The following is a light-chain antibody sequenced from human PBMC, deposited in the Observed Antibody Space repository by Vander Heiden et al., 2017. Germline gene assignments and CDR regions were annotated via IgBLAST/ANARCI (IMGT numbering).Light chain of an antibody. V-gene: IGKV3-11*01. Sequence: ETVLTQSPATLSLSPGERATLSCRASENVDVYLAWYQQKPGQAPRLLIYDASNSAAGIPTRFSGSGSGTDFTLTISSLQPEDFAVYYCQQRRNWPPLTFGGGTKVEIK. CDR3: QQRRNWPPLT. CDR2: DAS. CDR1: ENVDVY. J-gene: IGKJ4*01.